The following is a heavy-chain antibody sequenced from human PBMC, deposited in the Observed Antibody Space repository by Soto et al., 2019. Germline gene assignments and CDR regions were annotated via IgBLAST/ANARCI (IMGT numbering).Heavy chain of an antibody. Sequence: GASVKVSCKASGYTFTSYYMHWVRQAPGQGLEWMGIINPSGGSTSYAQKFQGRVTMTRDTSTSTVYMELSSLRSEDTAVYYCARGRITIFGVVIMPVDYRGQGTLVTVTS. CDR3: ARGRITIFGVVIMPVDY. CDR1: GYTFTSYY. CDR2: INPSGGST. V-gene: IGHV1-46*03. J-gene: IGHJ4*02. D-gene: IGHD3-3*01.